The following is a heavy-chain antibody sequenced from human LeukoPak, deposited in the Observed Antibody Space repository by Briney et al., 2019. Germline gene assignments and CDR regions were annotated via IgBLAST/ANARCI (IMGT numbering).Heavy chain of an antibody. CDR3: ARDHYYDSSGYYYVYAFDI. V-gene: IGHV1-69*13. CDR2: IIPIFGTA. J-gene: IGHJ3*02. D-gene: IGHD3-22*01. Sequence: SVKVSCKASGGTFSSYAISWVRQAPGQGLEWMGGIIPIFGTANYAQKFQGRVTITADESTSTAYMELSSLRSEDTAVYYCARDHYYDSSGYYYVYAFDIWGQGTMVTVSS. CDR1: GGTFSSYA.